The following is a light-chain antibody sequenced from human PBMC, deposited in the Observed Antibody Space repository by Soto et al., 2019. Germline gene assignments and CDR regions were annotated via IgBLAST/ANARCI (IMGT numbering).Light chain of an antibody. CDR2: YDD. J-gene: IGLJ3*02. CDR1: SSNIGNNA. Sequence: QSVLTQPPSVSEAPRQRVTISCSGSSSNIGNNAVNWYQQLPGKAPKLLIYYDDLLPSGVSDRFSGSKSGTSASLAISGLQSEDEADYDCAAWDDSLNGLVFGGGTKVTVL. CDR3: AAWDDSLNGLV. V-gene: IGLV1-36*01.